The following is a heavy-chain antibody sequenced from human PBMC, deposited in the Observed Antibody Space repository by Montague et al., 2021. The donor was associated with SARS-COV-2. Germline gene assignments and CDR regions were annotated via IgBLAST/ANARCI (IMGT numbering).Heavy chain of an antibody. V-gene: IGHV4-34*01. CDR3: ARGGTERSTAFGVVFFPLLDS. CDR2: IGHTGSF. CDR1: GGSLSGHS. J-gene: IGHJ4*02. Sequence: LRLSCAVYGGSLSGHSWSWVRQAPEKGLEWIGDIGHTGSFKYNPSLKSRVTMSIDAAKNQFSLRMTSVTAADTSIYYCARGGTERSTAFGVVFFPLLDSWGQGTLVTFSS. D-gene: IGHD3-3*01.